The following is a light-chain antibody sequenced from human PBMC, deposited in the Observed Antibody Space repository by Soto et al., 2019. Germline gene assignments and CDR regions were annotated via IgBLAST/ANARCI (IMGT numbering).Light chain of an antibody. Sequence: EMVLTQSPGILSLSPGERATLSCRASQSVYNNYLAWYQQKPGQTPRLLVNGAANRATGIPDRFSGGGSGTDFTLTTSSLETEDFAVYYFQQYGLRHHVFGAGTRVEI. V-gene: IGKV3-20*01. CDR1: QSVYNNY. CDR3: QQYGLRHHV. CDR2: GAA. J-gene: IGKJ2*01.